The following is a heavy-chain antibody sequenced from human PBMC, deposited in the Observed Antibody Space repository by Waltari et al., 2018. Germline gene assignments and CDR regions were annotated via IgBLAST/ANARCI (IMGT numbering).Heavy chain of an antibody. D-gene: IGHD6-19*01. Sequence: QVQLQESGPGLVKPSGTLSLTCAVSGGSISSSNWWSWVRQPTGKGLEWIGEIYHSGSTNYNPSLKSRVTISVDKSKNQFSLKLSSVTAADTAVYYCARDRYSSGWYRAYYYYGMDVWGQGTTVTVSS. CDR1: GGSISSSNW. CDR2: IYHSGST. CDR3: ARDRYSSGWYRAYYYYGMDV. V-gene: IGHV4-4*02. J-gene: IGHJ6*02.